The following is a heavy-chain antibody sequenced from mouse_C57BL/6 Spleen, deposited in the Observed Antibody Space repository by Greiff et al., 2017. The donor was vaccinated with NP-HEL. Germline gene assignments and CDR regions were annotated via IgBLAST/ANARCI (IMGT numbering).Heavy chain of an antibody. CDR3: ARLGNYAMDY. CDR2: INPSSGYT. Sequence: VQLQQSGAELARPGASVKMSCKASGYTFTSYTMHWVKQRPGQGLEWIGYINPSSGYTKYNQKFKDKATLTADQSSSTAYLQLSRLTSEDSAVYYCARLGNYAMDYWGQGTSVTVSS. J-gene: IGHJ4*01. D-gene: IGHD3-1*01. CDR1: GYTFTSYT. V-gene: IGHV1-4*01.